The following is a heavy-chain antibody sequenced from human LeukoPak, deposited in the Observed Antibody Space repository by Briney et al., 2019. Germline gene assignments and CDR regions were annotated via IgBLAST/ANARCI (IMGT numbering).Heavy chain of an antibody. J-gene: IGHJ4*02. D-gene: IGHD3-10*01. V-gene: IGHV4-31*03. CDR1: GGSISSGGYY. CDR3: ARGVVVPRMYYFDY. CDR2: IYYSGST. Sequence: SETLSLTCTVSGGSISSGGYYWSWIRQHPGKGLERIGYIYYSGSTYYNPSLKSRVTISVDTSKNQFSLKLSSVTAADTAVYYCARGVVVPRMYYFDYRGQGTLVTVSS.